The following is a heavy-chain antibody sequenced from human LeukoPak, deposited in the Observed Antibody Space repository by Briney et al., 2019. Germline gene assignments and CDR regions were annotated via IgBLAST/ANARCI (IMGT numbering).Heavy chain of an antibody. CDR2: ISWNSGSI. CDR1: GFTFDDYA. V-gene: IGHV3-9*01. J-gene: IGHJ6*02. CDR3: ARGIYYAMDD. Sequence: PGGSLRLSCAASGFTFDDYAMHWVRQAPGKGLEWVSGISWNSGSIGYADSVKGRFTISRDDDKNTLYLQMNSLRAEDTAVYYCARGIYYAMDDWGQGTTVTVSS.